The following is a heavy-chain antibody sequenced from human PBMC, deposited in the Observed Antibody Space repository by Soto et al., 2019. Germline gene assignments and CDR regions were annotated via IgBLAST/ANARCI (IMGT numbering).Heavy chain of an antibody. D-gene: IGHD6-13*01. V-gene: IGHV3-30*04. Sequence: GESLKISCAASGFTFSSYAMHWVRQAPGKGLEWVAVISYDGSNKYYADSVKGRFTISRDNSKNTLYLQMNSLRAEDTAVYYCARDKGLGGSSWYYYGMDVWGQGTTVTVSS. CDR3: ARDKGLGGSSWYYYGMDV. J-gene: IGHJ6*02. CDR1: GFTFSSYA. CDR2: ISYDGSNK.